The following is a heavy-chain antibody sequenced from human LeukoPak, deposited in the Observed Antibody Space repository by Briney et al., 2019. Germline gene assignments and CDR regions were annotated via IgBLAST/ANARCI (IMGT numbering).Heavy chain of an antibody. CDR3: GRFGYVAAVDL. CDR2: INPAGSDT. Sequence: GGSLRLSCEAPGFSFISYWMRWVRQARGRGLEWVANINPAGSDTYYVDPVKGRFTISRDNAKNLVYLQMNSLRAEDTAVYSCGRFGYVAAVDLWGQGTLVTVSS. CDR1: GFSFISYW. V-gene: IGHV3-7*01. J-gene: IGHJ4*02. D-gene: IGHD2-15*01.